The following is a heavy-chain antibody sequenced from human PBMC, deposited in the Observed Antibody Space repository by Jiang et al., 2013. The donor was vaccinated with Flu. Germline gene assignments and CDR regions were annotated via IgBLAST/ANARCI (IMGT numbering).Heavy chain of an antibody. Sequence: GAEVKKPGASVKVSCKASGYTFTTYAMHWVRQAPGQRPEWMGWINVGNGNTEYSQKFQGRVTITRDTSANTAYVELSSLISEDTAVYYCGRERQISSNSFLDYWGQGTLVTVSS. CDR2: INVGNGNT. D-gene: IGHD4-23*01. J-gene: IGHJ4*02. CDR3: GRERQISSNSFLDY. CDR1: GYTFTTYA. V-gene: IGHV1-3*01.